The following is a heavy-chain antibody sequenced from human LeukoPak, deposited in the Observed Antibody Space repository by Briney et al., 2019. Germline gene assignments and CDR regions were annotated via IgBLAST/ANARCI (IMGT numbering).Heavy chain of an antibody. CDR3: AREVVTMVRGVSGPFDY. D-gene: IGHD3-10*01. Sequence: ASVKVSCKASGYTFTGYYMHWVRQAPGQGLEWMGWINPNSGGTNYAQKFQGRVTMTRDTSISTAHMELSRLRSDDTAVYYCAREVVTMVRGVSGPFDYWGQGTLVTVSS. CDR2: INPNSGGT. V-gene: IGHV1-2*02. J-gene: IGHJ4*02. CDR1: GYTFTGYY.